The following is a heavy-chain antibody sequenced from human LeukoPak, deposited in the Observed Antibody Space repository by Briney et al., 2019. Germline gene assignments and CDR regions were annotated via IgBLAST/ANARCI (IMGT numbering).Heavy chain of an antibody. V-gene: IGHV3-7*01. Sequence: SGGSLRLSCAASGFTVSSNYMSWVRQAPGKGLEWVANMHEDGGDKYYVGSVKGRFTISRDNAKNSLYLQMNSLRVEDTAVYYCARVGTTDWYAWGQGTLVTVSS. CDR2: MHEDGGDK. D-gene: IGHD3-9*01. J-gene: IGHJ5*02. CDR3: ARVGTTDWYA. CDR1: GFTVSSNY.